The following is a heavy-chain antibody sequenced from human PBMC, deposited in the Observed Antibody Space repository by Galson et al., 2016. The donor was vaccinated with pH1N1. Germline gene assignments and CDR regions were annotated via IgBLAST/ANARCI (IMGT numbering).Heavy chain of an antibody. V-gene: IGHV4-39*01. Sequence: LSLTCTVSGGSISTSSYYWGWIRQAPGKGLEWIGSIYYNGYDFYNPSLKSRLAISIDTSKNQFSLHLSSVTAAETAVYYCARHGVPLSSSSFVLDSWGQGTLVTVSS. CDR1: GGSISTSSYY. J-gene: IGHJ4*02. CDR2: IYYNGYD. CDR3: ARHGVPLSSSSFVLDS. D-gene: IGHD6-6*01.